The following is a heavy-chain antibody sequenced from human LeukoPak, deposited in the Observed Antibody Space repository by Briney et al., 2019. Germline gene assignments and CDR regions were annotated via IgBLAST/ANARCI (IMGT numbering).Heavy chain of an antibody. V-gene: IGHV4-59*08. CDR1: GGSISSYY. CDR2: IYYSGST. CDR3: ARHRLLTGYYILDY. Sequence: SETLSLTCTVSGGSISSYYWSWIRQPPGRGLEWIGYIYYSGSTNYNPSLKSRVTISVDTSKNQFSLKLSSVIAADTAVYYCARHRLLTGYYILDYWGQGTLVTVSS. D-gene: IGHD3-9*01. J-gene: IGHJ4*02.